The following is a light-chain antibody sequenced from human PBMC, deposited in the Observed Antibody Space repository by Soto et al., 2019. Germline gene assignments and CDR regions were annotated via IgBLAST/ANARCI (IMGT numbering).Light chain of an antibody. Sequence: DIQLTQSHYTLSASVGDRVTLTCRASQSISSWLAWYQQKPGKAPKLLIYKASTLKSGVPSRFSGSGSGTEFTLTISSLQPDDFATYYCQHYNSYSEAFGQGTKVDI. CDR1: QSISSW. CDR3: QHYNSYSEA. J-gene: IGKJ1*01. CDR2: KAS. V-gene: IGKV1-5*03.